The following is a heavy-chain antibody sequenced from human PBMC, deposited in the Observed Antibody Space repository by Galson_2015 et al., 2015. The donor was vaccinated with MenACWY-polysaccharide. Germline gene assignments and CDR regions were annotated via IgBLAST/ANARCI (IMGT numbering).Heavy chain of an antibody. D-gene: IGHD2-2*01. CDR2: IKQDESEK. Sequence: SLRLPCAASGFTFSSYWMSWVRQAPGKGLEWVANIKQDESEKYYVDSVKGRFTISRDNAKNSLYLEMNSLRAEDTAVYYCARAWEVPPAHYFDHWGQGRLVIVSS. CDR1: GFTFSSYW. V-gene: IGHV3-7*03. CDR3: ARAWEVPPAHYFDH. J-gene: IGHJ4*02.